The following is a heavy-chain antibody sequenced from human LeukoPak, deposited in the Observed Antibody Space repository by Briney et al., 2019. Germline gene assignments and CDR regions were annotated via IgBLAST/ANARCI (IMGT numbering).Heavy chain of an antibody. J-gene: IGHJ4*02. Sequence: PSETLSLTCTVFRYSMTSAYYWDWIRQPPGKGLEWIGSIYHSGSTYYNPFLKSRVTISIDTSKNQFSLKLSSVTAADTAVYYCARDPGYYDTSGYPAYFDYWGQGTLVTVSS. CDR3: ARDPGYYDTSGYPAYFDY. V-gene: IGHV4-38-2*02. D-gene: IGHD3-22*01. CDR2: IYHSGST. CDR1: RYSMTSAYY.